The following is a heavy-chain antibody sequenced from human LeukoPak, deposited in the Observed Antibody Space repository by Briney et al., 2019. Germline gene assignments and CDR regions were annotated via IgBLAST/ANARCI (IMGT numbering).Heavy chain of an antibody. D-gene: IGHD6-6*01. CDR1: GGSISSYY. CDR2: IYTSGST. J-gene: IGHJ4*02. V-gene: IGHV4-4*07. CDR3: ARSIAAWSYFDY. Sequence: PSETLSLTCTVSGGSISSYYWSWIRQPAGRGLEWIGRIYTSGSTNYNPSLKSRVTMSLDTSKNQFSLKLSSVTAADTAVYYCARSIAAWSYFDYWGQGTLVTVSS.